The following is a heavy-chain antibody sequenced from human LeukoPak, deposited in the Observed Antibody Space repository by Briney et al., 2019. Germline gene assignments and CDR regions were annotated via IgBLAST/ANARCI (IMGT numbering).Heavy chain of an antibody. CDR1: GFTFSSYA. V-gene: IGHV3-23*01. J-gene: IGHJ4*02. CDR3: ARDPGGSYDY. D-gene: IGHD1-26*01. Sequence: GGSLRLSCEASGFTFSSYAMSWLRQAPGKGLEWISTISGGTAGSTHYADSVKGRFTISRDNSKNTLFLQMNSLRAEDTALYLCARDPGGSYDYWGQGSLVTVSS. CDR2: ISGGTAGST.